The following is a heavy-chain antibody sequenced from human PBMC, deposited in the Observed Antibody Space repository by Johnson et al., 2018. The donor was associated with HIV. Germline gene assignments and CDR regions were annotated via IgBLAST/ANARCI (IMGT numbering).Heavy chain of an antibody. D-gene: IGHD4-23*01. Sequence: MHWVRQAPGKGLEWVGRIKSKTDGGTTDYAAPVKGRFTISRDDSKNTLYLQMNSLKTEDTAVYYCTTKTTVVTLGFDIWGQGTMVTVSS. CDR3: TTKTTVVTLGFDI. CDR2: IKSKTDGGTT. V-gene: IGHV3-15*01. J-gene: IGHJ3*02.